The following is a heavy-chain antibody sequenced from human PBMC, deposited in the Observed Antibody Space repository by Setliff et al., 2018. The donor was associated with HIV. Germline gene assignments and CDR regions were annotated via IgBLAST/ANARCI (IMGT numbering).Heavy chain of an antibody. D-gene: IGHD3-16*01. J-gene: IGHJ4*02. Sequence: GGSLRLSCAASGFTFRNHWMTWVRQAPGKGLEWVANINPDGSQKFYADSVKGRFTISRDNTKNSLSLQMKNMRADDTAVYYCAREGGMGLDDHWGQGTLVTVSS. CDR1: GFTFRNHW. CDR3: AREGGMGLDDH. V-gene: IGHV3-7*01. CDR2: INPDGSQK.